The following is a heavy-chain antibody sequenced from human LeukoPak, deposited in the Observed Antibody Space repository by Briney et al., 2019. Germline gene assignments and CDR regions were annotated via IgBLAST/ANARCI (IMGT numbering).Heavy chain of an antibody. CDR2: VSGSGGST. CDR3: AKLLVPVEMATIFY. Sequence: GGSLKLSCGGSGFTFSSYCMSWVRQGPGKGLEWGSAVSGSGGSTYSADSAKGRFTISRDNSKTTLYLQLHSLRAEDTAVYYCAKLLVPVEMATIFYWGQGTLVTVSS. CDR1: GFTFSSYC. D-gene: IGHD5-24*01. J-gene: IGHJ4*02. V-gene: IGHV3-23*01.